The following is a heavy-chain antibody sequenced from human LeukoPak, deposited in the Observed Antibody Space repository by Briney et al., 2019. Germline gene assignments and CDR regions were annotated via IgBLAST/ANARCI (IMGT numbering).Heavy chain of an antibody. D-gene: IGHD4-23*01. CDR2: IYHSGST. CDR3: ARGGGRWPSPGPWFDP. J-gene: IGHJ5*02. V-gene: IGHV4-38-2*02. CDR1: GYSISSGYY. Sequence: SETLSLTCTVSGYSISSGYYWGWIRQPPGKGLEWIGGIYHSGSTYYNPSLKSRVTISVDTSKNQFSLKLSSVTAADTAVYYCARGGGRWPSPGPWFDPWGQGTLVTVSS.